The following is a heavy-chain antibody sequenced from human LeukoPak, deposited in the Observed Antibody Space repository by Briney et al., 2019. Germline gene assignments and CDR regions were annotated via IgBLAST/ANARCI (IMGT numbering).Heavy chain of an antibody. V-gene: IGHV3-11*01. CDR1: GFTFSDYY. CDR3: AGSGSRYYYYYMDV. D-gene: IGHD3-10*01. J-gene: IGHJ6*03. Sequence: GGSLRLSCAASGFTFSDYYMSWIRQAPGKGLEWVSYISSSGSTIYYADSVKGRFTISRDNAKNSLYLQMNSLRAEDTAVYYCAGSGSRYYYYYMDVWGKGTTVTVSS. CDR2: ISSSGSTI.